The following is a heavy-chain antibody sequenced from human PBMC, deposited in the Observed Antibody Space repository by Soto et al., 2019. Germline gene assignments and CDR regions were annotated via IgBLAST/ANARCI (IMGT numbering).Heavy chain of an antibody. D-gene: IGHD3-10*01. V-gene: IGHV3-23*01. Sequence: PGGSLRLSCAASGFTFSSYAMSWVRQAPGKGLEWVSAISGSGGSTYYADSVKGRFTISRDNSKNTLYLQMNSLRAEDTAVYYCAKDRHYYGSGSYRVNYWGQGTLVTVSS. CDR3: AKDRHYYGSGSYRVNY. J-gene: IGHJ4*02. CDR2: ISGSGGST. CDR1: GFTFSSYA.